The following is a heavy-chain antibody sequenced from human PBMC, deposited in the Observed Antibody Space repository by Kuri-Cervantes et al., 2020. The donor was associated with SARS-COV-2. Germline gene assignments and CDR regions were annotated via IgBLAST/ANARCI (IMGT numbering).Heavy chain of an antibody. J-gene: IGHJ6*03. Sequence: ESLKISCTVSGGSISSSSYYWGWIRQPPGKGLEWIGSIYYSGSTYYNPSLKSRVTISVDTSKNQSSLKLSSVTAADTAVYYCARDLWGSPGYMDVWGKGTTVTVSS. D-gene: IGHD3-16*01. CDR1: GGSISSSSYY. V-gene: IGHV4-39*07. CDR2: IYYSGST. CDR3: ARDLWGSPGYMDV.